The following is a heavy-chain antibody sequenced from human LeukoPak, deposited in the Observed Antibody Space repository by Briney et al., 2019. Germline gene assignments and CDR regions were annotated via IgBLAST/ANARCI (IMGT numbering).Heavy chain of an antibody. CDR1: GFTFNNYA. D-gene: IGHD5-24*01. CDR3: ARRARDGYNSPFDY. Sequence: GGSLRLSCAASGFTFNNYAMSWFRQTPGKGLEWVSAISGSGDRTYYAESVKGRFSIFRDNSLNTLYLQMNSLTDEDTAVYYCARRARDGYNSPFDYWGQGTQVTVSS. V-gene: IGHV3-23*01. J-gene: IGHJ4*02. CDR2: ISGSGDRT.